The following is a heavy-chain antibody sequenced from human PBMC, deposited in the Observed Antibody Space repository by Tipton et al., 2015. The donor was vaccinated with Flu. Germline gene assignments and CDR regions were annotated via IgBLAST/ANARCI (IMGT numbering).Heavy chain of an antibody. J-gene: IGHJ4*02. CDR2: IYISGNT. V-gene: IGHV4-4*07. D-gene: IGHD1-7*01. CDR1: GDSISSHY. Sequence: TLSLTCTVSGDSISSHYWSWIRQPAGKGLEWIGRIYISGNTQYNPSLKSRVTMSVDTSKNQFSLNLNSVTAADTAVYYCARDQSTNCNYDFFDYWGQGTLVTVSS. CDR3: ARDQSTNCNYDFFDY.